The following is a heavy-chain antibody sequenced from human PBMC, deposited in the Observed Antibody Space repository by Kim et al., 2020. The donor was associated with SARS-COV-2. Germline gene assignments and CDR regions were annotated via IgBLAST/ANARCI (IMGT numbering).Heavy chain of an antibody. D-gene: IGHD3-22*01. CDR1: GYTFTGYY. Sequence: ASVKVSCKASGYTFTGYYMHWVRQAPGQGLEWMGWINPNSGGTNYAQKFQGRVTMTRDTSISTAYMELSRLRSDDTAVYYCARERFRYYYDSSDAFDIWGQGTMVTVSS. V-gene: IGHV1-2*02. CDR3: ARERFRYYYDSSDAFDI. J-gene: IGHJ3*02. CDR2: INPNSGGT.